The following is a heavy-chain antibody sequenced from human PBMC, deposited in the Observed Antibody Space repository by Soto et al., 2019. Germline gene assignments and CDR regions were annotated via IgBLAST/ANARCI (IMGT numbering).Heavy chain of an antibody. D-gene: IGHD4-17*01. CDR2: IYYSGST. CDR3: ARAVYGYAFDI. CDR1: GGSISSSSYY. J-gene: IGHJ3*02. V-gene: IGHV4-39*01. Sequence: PSETLPLTCTVSGGSISSSSYYWGWIRQPPGKGLEWIGSIYYSGSTYYNPSLKSRVTISVDTSKNQFSLKLSSVTAADTAVYYCARAVYGYAFDIWGQGTMVTVSS.